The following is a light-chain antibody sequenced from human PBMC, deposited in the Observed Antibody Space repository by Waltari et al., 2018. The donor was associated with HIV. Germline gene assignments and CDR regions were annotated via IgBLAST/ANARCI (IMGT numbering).Light chain of an antibody. Sequence: AIQMTQSPPSLSASVGDKVSITCRASQGITNDLGWYQEKPSEAPKLLIYAASSLQTGVPSRFRGSGSVTAFTLTISNLQPEDFATYYCLQDFSYPRTFGQGTKVEIK. CDR3: LQDFSYPRT. CDR2: AAS. J-gene: IGKJ1*01. V-gene: IGKV1-6*01. CDR1: QGITND.